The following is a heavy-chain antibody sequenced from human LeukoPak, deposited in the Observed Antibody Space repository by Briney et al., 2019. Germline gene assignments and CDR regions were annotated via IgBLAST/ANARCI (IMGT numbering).Heavy chain of an antibody. Sequence: PSQTLSLTCAISGDSVSSNSAAWIWIRQSPSRGLEWLGRTYYRSKWYTEYAVSVKSRITINPDTSKNQFSLQLSPVNPEDTAVYYCARLGSGSNYWGQGTLVTVSS. J-gene: IGHJ4*02. CDR2: TYYRSKWYT. D-gene: IGHD3-10*01. V-gene: IGHV6-1*01. CDR1: GDSVSSNSAA. CDR3: ARLGSGSNY.